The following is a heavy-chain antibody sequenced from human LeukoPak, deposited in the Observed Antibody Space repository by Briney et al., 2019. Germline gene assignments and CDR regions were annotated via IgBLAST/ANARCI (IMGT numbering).Heavy chain of an antibody. D-gene: IGHD3-16*01. CDR2: IKPSDGST. J-gene: IGHJ4*02. Sequence: AAVTVSFMASGYTFTTYYMHWVRQAPGQGREWVGIIKPSDGSTTYAQRFQGRVTMTRDTSTSTVYMELSSLRSEDTAVYYCARHQGAGEYPFDYWGQGTLVTVSS. CDR1: GYTFTTYY. CDR3: ARHQGAGEYPFDY. V-gene: IGHV1-46*01.